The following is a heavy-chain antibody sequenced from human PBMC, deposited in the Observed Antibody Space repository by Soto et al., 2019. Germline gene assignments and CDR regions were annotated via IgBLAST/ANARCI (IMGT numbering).Heavy chain of an antibody. V-gene: IGHV1-2*02. CDR2: IGPESGAT. D-gene: IGHD5-12*01. Sequence: ASVKVSCKASGGTFSSYAISWVRQAPEQGPEWMGEIGPESGATRYAQKFQGRVTMTRDMSITTVYMELNNLSPDATAVEYCGRGRSGQIVVFYWGQGTPGTVSS. CDR1: GGTFSSYA. J-gene: IGHJ4*02. CDR3: GRGRSGQIVVFY.